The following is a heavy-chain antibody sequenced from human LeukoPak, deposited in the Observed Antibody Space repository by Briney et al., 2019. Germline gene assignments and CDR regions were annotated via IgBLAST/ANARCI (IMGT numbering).Heavy chain of an antibody. J-gene: IGHJ4*02. V-gene: IGHV1-46*01. Sequence: ASVKVSCKASGYTFTSYYMHWVRQAPGQGLEWMGIINPSGGSTSYAQKFQGRVTMTRDTSTSTVYMELSSLRSEDTAVYYCARGGVRRAAAGTGDYWGQGTLVTVSS. D-gene: IGHD6-13*01. CDR1: GYTFTSYY. CDR3: ARGGVRRAAAGTGDY. CDR2: INPSGGST.